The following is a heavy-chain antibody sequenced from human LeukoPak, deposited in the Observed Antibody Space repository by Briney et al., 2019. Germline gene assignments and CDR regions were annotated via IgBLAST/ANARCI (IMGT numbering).Heavy chain of an antibody. CDR3: VRHGDSDSCLAN. D-gene: IGHD2-2*01. CDR1: GFTFSSYW. Sequence: GSLRLSCAASGFTFSSYWMNWARQAPGKGLEWVASINHNGNVNYYVDSVKGRFTISRDNAKNSLYLQMNSLRAEDTAVYYCVRHGDSDSCLANWGQGTLVTVSS. V-gene: IGHV3-7*01. CDR2: INHNGNVN. J-gene: IGHJ4*02.